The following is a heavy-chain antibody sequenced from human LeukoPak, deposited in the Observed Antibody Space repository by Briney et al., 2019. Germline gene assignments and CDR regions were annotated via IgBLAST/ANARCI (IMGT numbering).Heavy chain of an antibody. D-gene: IGHD3-3*01. Sequence: SETLSLTCSASGGSVSSSSDYWSWIRQPPGKGLEWIGYIYYSGSTNYNPSLKSRVTISVDTSKNQFSLKLSSVTAADTAVYYCARDLEWFDPWGQGTLVTVSS. J-gene: IGHJ5*02. CDR2: IYYSGST. V-gene: IGHV4-61*01. CDR1: GGSVSSSSDY. CDR3: ARDLEWFDP.